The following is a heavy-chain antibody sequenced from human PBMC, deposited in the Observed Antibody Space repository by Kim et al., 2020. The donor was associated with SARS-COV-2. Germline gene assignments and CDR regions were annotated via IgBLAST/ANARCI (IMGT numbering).Heavy chain of an antibody. V-gene: IGHV1-46*01. CDR3: ARGEAWYFDL. CDR2: ST. J-gene: IGHJ2*01. Sequence: STTYAQKFQGRVTMTRDTSTSTVYMELSSLRSEDTAVYYCARGEAWYFDLWGRGTLVTVSS.